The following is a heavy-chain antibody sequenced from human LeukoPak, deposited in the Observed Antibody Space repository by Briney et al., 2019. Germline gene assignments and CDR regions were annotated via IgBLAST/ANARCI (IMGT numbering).Heavy chain of an antibody. CDR2: INTDGTVT. CDR3: ATKQWLAPPPDS. J-gene: IGHJ4*02. D-gene: IGHD6-19*01. V-gene: IGHV3-74*01. Sequence: PGGSLRLSCAAPGFTFSKYWMLWVPQAPGKGLKSVSRINTDGTVTTYADSVKGRFTVSRDNADNTMFLQMNSVRDEDTAVHYCATKQWLAPPPDSWGQGTPVTVSS. CDR1: GFTFSKYW.